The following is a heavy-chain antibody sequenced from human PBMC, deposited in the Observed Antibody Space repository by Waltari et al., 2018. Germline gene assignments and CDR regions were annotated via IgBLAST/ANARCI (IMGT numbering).Heavy chain of an antibody. V-gene: IGHV3-21*01. Sequence: EVQLVESGGGLVKPGGSLRLSCAASGFTFSRYSMNWVRQAPGKGLGWVLTMSSSSSYLYYADSVKGRFTISGDNAKNSLYLQMNSLRAEDTAVYYCARVGYSSGNDYWGQGTLVTVSS. J-gene: IGHJ4*02. CDR3: ARVGYSSGNDY. D-gene: IGHD6-19*01. CDR1: GFTFSRYS. CDR2: MSSSSSYL.